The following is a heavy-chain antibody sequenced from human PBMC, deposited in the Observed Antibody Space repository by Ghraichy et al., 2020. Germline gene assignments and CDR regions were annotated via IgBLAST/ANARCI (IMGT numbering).Heavy chain of an antibody. CDR2: IYTSGST. V-gene: IGHV4-4*07. D-gene: IGHD3-9*01. CDR3: ARATPDYDILTGYYKEGWFDP. J-gene: IGHJ5*02. Sequence: SQTLSLTCTVSGGSISSYYWSWIRQPAGKGLEWIGRIYTSGSTNYNPSLKSRFTMSVDTSKNQFSLKLSSVTAADTAVYYCARATPDYDILTGYYKEGWFDPWGQGTLVTVSS. CDR1: GGSISSYY.